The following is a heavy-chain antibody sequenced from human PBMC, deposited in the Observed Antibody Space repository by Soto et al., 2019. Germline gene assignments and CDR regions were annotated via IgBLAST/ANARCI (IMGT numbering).Heavy chain of an antibody. J-gene: IGHJ6*02. CDR2: IIPLLGTA. V-gene: IGHV1-69*08. Sequence: GASVKVSCKASEGTFSIYSITWVLQAPGQRLEWMGEIIPLLGTANYAQKFQGRVTITGDKSTSTIYMGLSSLRSDDTAVYYCARDPVDLFGYMDVWGQGTTVTVSS. CDR1: EGTFSIYS. CDR3: ARDPVDLFGYMDV. D-gene: IGHD6-25*01.